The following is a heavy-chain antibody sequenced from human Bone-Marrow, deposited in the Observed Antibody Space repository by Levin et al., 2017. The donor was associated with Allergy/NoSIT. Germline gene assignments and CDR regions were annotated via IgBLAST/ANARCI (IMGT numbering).Heavy chain of an antibody. CDR3: AKNPNWGFLSFFDN. CDR1: GGSISSGDNY. D-gene: IGHD7-27*01. V-gene: IGHV4-30-4*01. CDR2: IYYSGST. Sequence: PSETLSLTCTVSGGSISSGDNYWSWIRQPPGTGLEWIGYIYYSGSTYYNPSLKSRVIISRDTSKNQFSLKLNFVTAADTAVYYCAKNPNWGFLSFFDNWGQGSSVTVSS. J-gene: IGHJ4*02.